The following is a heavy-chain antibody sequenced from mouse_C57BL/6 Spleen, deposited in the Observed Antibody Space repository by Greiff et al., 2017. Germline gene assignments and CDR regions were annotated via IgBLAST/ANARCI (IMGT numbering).Heavy chain of an antibody. J-gene: IGHJ3*01. CDR1: GYTFTSYW. D-gene: IGHD2-5*01. CDR2: IDPNSGGT. CDR3: AREEGYYSNYDWFAD. V-gene: IGHV1-72*01. Sequence: QVQLQQPGAELVKPGASVKLSCKASGYTFTSYWMHWVKQRPGRGLEWIGRIDPNSGGTKYNEQFKSKATLTEDKPSSTAYMQLSSLTSEDSAVYYCAREEGYYSNYDWFADWGQGTLVTVSA.